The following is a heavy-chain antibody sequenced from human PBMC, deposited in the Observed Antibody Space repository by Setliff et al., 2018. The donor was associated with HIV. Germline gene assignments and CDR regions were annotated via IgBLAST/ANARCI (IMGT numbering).Heavy chain of an antibody. CDR1: GGSIRSSSYY. CDR2: IYYRGNT. D-gene: IGHD2-21*02. J-gene: IGHJ1*01. CDR3: ARHYGAVKSVVTVVAKYFPH. V-gene: IGHV4-39*01. Sequence: PSETLSLTCNVSGGSIRSSSYYWGWIRQPPGKGLEWIGTIYYRGNTYYNPSLKSRVTISVDTSKNQFSRKLTSVTAADTAVYYCARHYGAVKSVVTVVAKYFPHWGQGTLVTVSS.